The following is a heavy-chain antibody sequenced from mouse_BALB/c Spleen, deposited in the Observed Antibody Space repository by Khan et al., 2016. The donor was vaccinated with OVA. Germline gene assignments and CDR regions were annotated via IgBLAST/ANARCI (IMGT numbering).Heavy chain of an antibody. CDR1: GYIFTSYW. J-gene: IGHJ3*01. V-gene: IGHV1-5*01. CDR2: LYPGNTDT. D-gene: IGHD1-1*01. CDR3: TRAVYGAFAY. Sequence: EVQLQQSGTVLARPGASVKMSCKASGYIFTSYWVHWVKQRPGQGLEWIGGLYPGNTDTDYNKKFKDKAKLTAVTSASTAYMELSSLTNEDSAVYYCTRAVYGAFAYWGQGTLVTVSA.